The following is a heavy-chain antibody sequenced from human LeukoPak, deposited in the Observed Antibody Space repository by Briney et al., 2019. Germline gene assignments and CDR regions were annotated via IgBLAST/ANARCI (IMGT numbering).Heavy chain of an antibody. V-gene: IGHV4-59*08. CDR1: GGSISSYW. CDR3: ASLGGTYDY. CDR2: IYNSGGST. D-gene: IGHD1-26*01. J-gene: IGHJ4*02. Sequence: SETLSLTCTVSGGSISSYWWSWIRQPPGKGLEWIGYIYNSGGSTKYDPSLQSRVTMSVDMSKSQLSLKLSSVTAADTAVYYCASLGGTYDYWGQGTLVTVSS.